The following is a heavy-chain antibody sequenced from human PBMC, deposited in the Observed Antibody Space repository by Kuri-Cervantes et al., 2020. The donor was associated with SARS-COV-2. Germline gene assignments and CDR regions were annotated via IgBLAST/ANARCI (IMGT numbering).Heavy chain of an antibody. J-gene: IGHJ4*02. CDR3: AKLFGVVVAGTFDY. D-gene: IGHD2-15*01. V-gene: IGHV3-23*01. CDR2: LGGSGDVT. Sequence: GESLKISCAASGFTFSSYAMTWVRQAPGKGLEWVSGLGGSGDVTYYADSVKGRFTISRDNSNNTLYLQMNSLRGEDTAVYYCAKLFGVVVAGTFDYWGQGTLVTVSS. CDR1: GFTFSSYA.